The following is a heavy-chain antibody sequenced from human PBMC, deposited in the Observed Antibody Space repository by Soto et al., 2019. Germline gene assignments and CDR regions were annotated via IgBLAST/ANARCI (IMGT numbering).Heavy chain of an antibody. CDR1: GGSISSYY. D-gene: IGHD3-3*01. J-gene: IGHJ6*01. Sequence: SETLSLTCTVSGGSISSYYWSWIRQPPGKGLEWIGYIYYSGSTNYNPSLKSRVTISVDTSKNQFSLKLSSVTAADTAVYYCAILLARVTIVGGVIPSYGMVIWSPGTTV. CDR3: AILLARVTIVGGVIPSYGMVI. V-gene: IGHV4-59*01. CDR2: IYYSGST.